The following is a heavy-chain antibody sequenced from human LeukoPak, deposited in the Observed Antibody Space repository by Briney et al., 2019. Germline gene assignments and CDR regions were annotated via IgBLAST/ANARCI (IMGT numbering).Heavy chain of an antibody. J-gene: IGHJ4*02. D-gene: IGHD3-10*01. CDR3: ARGHSKLTYYFNSGERRPPPYFDY. V-gene: IGHV4-39*07. CDR2: INDSGST. CDR1: GGSISSGSYY. Sequence: PSETLSLTCTVSGGSISSGSYYWGWIRRPPGKGLEWIGEINDSGSTNYSPSLKSRVAISVDTSKNQFSLKLDSVTAADTAVYYCARGHSKLTYYFNSGERRPPPYFDYWGQGTLVTVSS.